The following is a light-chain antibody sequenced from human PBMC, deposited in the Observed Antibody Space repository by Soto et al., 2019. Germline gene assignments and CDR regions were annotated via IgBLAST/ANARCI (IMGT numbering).Light chain of an antibody. Sequence: QSALTQTPSASGSPGQSVTISCTGTSSDVGAYKYVSWYQQYPGKAPKLMIYEVTKRPSGVPDRFSGSKSGNTASLTVSGLQAEDEADYYCTSYAGNDTWVFGGGTKLTVL. J-gene: IGLJ3*02. CDR1: SSDVGAYKY. V-gene: IGLV2-8*01. CDR3: TSYAGNDTWV. CDR2: EVT.